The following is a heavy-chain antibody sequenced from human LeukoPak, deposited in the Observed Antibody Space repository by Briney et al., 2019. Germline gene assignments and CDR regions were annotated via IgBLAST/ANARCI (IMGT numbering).Heavy chain of an antibody. V-gene: IGHV1-18*01. CDR2: LSAYNGNT. CDR3: AREIKYGGRYNWFDP. CDR1: GYTFTSYG. D-gene: IGHD4-23*01. J-gene: IGHJ5*02. Sequence: ASVKVSCKSSGYTFTSYGISLVRQAPGRGLEWMGWLSAYNGNTNYAQKLQGRVTMTTDTSTSTAYMELRSLRSDDTAVYYCAREIKYGGRYNWFDPWGQGTLVTVSS.